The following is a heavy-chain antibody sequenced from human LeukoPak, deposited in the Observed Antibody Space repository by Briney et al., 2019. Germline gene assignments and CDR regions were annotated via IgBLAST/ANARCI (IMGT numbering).Heavy chain of an antibody. CDR3: ARDLGCSSTSCYSNYYYYMDV. CDR1: GYTFTGYY. CDR2: INPNSGGT. D-gene: IGHD2-2*01. V-gene: IGHV1-2*02. Sequence: ASVKVSCKASGYTFTGYYMHWVRQAPGQGLEWMGWINPNSGGTNYAQKFQGRVTMTRDTSISTAYMELSRLRSDDTAVYYCARDLGCSSTSCYSNYYYYMDVWGKGTTVTVSS. J-gene: IGHJ6*03.